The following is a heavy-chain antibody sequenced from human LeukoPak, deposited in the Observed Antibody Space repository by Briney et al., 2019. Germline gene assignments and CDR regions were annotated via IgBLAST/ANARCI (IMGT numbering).Heavy chain of an antibody. CDR3: AAARRSDDFWSGYYFLSQPLSNWFDP. V-gene: IGHV4-30-4*01. CDR1: GGSISSGGYY. D-gene: IGHD3-3*01. CDR2: IYYSGST. Sequence: PSQTLSLTCTVSGGSISSGGYYWSWIRQPPGKGLEWIGYIYYSGSTYYNPSLKSRVTISVDTSKNQFSLKLSSVTAADTAVYYCAAARRSDDFWSGYYFLSQPLSNWFDPWGQGTLVTVSS. J-gene: IGHJ5*02.